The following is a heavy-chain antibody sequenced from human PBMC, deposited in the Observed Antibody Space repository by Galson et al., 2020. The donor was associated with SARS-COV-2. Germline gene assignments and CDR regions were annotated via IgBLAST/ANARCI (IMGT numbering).Heavy chain of an antibody. CDR1: GGSISSGGYS. J-gene: IGHJ2*01. CDR3: ARRYTYGLSPYWYFDL. V-gene: IGHV4-30-2*01. Sequence: TLSLTCDVSGGSISSGGYSWTWIRPPPGRGLEWIGYIYQSGATQYHPSHKSRLTISVDRSKNQLSLDLRSVSVADSAVYYCARRYTYGLSPYWYFDLWGRGTLVTVSS. CDR2: IYQSGAT. D-gene: IGHD5-18*01.